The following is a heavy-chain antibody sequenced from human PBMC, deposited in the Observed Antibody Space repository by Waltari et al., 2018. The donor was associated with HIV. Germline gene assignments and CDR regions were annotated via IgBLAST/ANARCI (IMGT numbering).Heavy chain of an antibody. D-gene: IGHD3-10*01. J-gene: IGHJ4*02. Sequence: QVQLQQWGAGLLKPSETLSLTCAVYHESFSGYYWSWIRQTPGKGLEWIGEIDHSGSTKYNPSLSSRITMSTDAPKNQFSLKLSSVTVADTAIYYCARGSDQFLWSRRSFDSWGQGTPVIVSS. CDR1: HESFSGYY. CDR2: IDHSGST. CDR3: ARGSDQFLWSRRSFDS. V-gene: IGHV4-34*01.